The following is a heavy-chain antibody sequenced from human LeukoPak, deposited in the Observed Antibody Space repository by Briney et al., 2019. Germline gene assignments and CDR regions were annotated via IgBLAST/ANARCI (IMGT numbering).Heavy chain of an antibody. CDR1: GESLNDYY. J-gene: IGHJ5*02. Sequence: KPSETLSLTCGVHGESLNDYYWSWIRQPPGKGLEWIGSIYYSGSTYYNPSLESRVTISVDTSKNQFSLKLSSVTAADTAVYYCARPRGYSYGYLFDPWGQGILVTVSS. CDR2: IYYSGST. CDR3: ARPRGYSYGYLFDP. V-gene: IGHV4-34*01. D-gene: IGHD5-18*01.